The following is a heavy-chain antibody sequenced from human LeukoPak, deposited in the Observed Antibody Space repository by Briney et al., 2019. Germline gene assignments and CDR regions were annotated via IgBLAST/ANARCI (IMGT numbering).Heavy chain of an antibody. J-gene: IGHJ4*02. CDR2: ISPGSTTI. Sequence: PGGSLRLSCAASGFIVSNTYMTWVRQAPGKGLEWVSYISPGSTTIYYADSVKGRFTISIDNAKNSLYLQMNSLRAEDTAVYYCARDPRRVGDSPPWGQGTLVTVSS. D-gene: IGHD2-21*01. CDR1: GFIVSNTY. CDR3: ARDPRRVGDSPP. V-gene: IGHV3-48*01.